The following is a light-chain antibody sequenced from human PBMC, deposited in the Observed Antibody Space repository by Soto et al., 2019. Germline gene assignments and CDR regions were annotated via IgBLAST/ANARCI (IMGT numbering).Light chain of an antibody. CDR2: DAS. J-gene: IGKJ5*01. Sequence: DIQMTQSPSSVSASVGDRVTITCRASQSISTFLNWYQQKPGKAPKILIDDASTLQSGVPSRFSGSGAGTEFTLTVSSLQPYDSATYYCQQSYISAITFGQGTRLEIK. CDR1: QSISTF. CDR3: QQSYISAIT. V-gene: IGKV1-39*01.